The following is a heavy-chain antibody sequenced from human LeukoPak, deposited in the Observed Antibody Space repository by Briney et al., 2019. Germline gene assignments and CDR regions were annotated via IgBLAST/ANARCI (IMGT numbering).Heavy chain of an antibody. CDR3: AAMYYDFWSGYSFLDY. Sequence: PSETLSLTCTVSGGSISGYYWSWIRQPPGKGLEWIGEINHSGSTNYNPSLKSRVTISVDTSKNQFSLKLSSVTAADTAVYYCAAMYYDFWSGYSFLDYWGQGTLVTVSS. V-gene: IGHV4-34*01. CDR1: GGSISGYY. J-gene: IGHJ4*02. CDR2: INHSGST. D-gene: IGHD3-3*01.